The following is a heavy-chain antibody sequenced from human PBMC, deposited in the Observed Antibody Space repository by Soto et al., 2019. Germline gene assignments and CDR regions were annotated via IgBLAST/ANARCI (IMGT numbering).Heavy chain of an antibody. Sequence: SETLSLTCPFSGTSISNYYWSWIRPPPGKGLEWIGYMFYSGSTNYNPSLKSRVSISVDTSNNQFSLKLTSVTAADTAVYYCARYNTIMPPYYFDSWGQGTLVTVSS. CDR2: MFYSGST. CDR1: GTSISNYY. CDR3: ARYNTIMPPYYFDS. J-gene: IGHJ4*02. D-gene: IGHD2-2*01. V-gene: IGHV4-59*08.